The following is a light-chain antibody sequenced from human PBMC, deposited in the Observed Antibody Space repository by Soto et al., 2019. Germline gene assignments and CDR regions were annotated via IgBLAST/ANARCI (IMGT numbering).Light chain of an antibody. CDR2: KAS. CDR3: QQYNTYPWT. CDR1: QSISSW. Sequence: DIQMTQSPSTLPASVGDRVTITCRASQSISSWLAWYQQKPGKAPKLLIFKASNLDSGVSPRFSGRGSGTEFTLTISSLLPDDFGTYFCQQYNTYPWTFGQGTKVEFK. J-gene: IGKJ1*01. V-gene: IGKV1-5*03.